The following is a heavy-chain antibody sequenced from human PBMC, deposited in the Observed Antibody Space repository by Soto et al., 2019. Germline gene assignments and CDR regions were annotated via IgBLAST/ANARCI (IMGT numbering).Heavy chain of an antibody. CDR3: APRKGDIVVVVAAPTYYYYGMDV. Sequence: GASVKVSCKASGGTFSSYAISWVRQAPGQGLEWMGGIIPIFGTANYAQKFQGRVTITADESTSTAYMELSSLRSEDTAVYYCAPRKGDIVVVVAAPTYYYYGMDVLGQGTTVTLCS. CDR2: IIPIFGTA. J-gene: IGHJ6*02. CDR1: GGTFSSYA. V-gene: IGHV1-69*13. D-gene: IGHD2-15*01.